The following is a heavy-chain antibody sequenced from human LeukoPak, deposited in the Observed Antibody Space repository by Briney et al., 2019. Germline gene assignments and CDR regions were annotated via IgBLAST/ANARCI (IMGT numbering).Heavy chain of an antibody. Sequence: PSETLSLTCTVSGGSISSYYWSWIRQPAGKGLEWIGRIYTSGSTNYNPSLKSRVTMSVYTSKNQFSLKLSSVTAADTAVYYCARDLPYYYGSGSTQDYYYMDVWGKGTTVTVSS. CDR3: ARDLPYYYGSGSTQDYYYMDV. J-gene: IGHJ6*03. CDR1: GGSISSYY. V-gene: IGHV4-4*07. D-gene: IGHD3-10*01. CDR2: IYTSGST.